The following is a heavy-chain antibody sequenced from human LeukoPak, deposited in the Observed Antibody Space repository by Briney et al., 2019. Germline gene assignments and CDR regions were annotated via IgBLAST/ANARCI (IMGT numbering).Heavy chain of an antibody. D-gene: IGHD3-10*01. CDR1: GFSLSTSGVG. V-gene: IGHV2-5*02. CDR3: AHRRGGSGKYYFDY. CDR2: IYWDDDM. Sequence: SGPTLVKPTQTLTLTCTFSGFSLSTSGVGVGWIRQPPGKALEWLALIYWDDDMRYSPSLKGRLTITKDTSKNQVVLTMTNMGPVDTATYYCAHRRGGSGKYYFDYWGQGTLVTVSS. J-gene: IGHJ4*02.